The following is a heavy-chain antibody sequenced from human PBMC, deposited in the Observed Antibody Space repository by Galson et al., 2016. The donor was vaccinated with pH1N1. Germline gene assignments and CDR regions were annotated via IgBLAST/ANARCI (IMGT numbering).Heavy chain of an antibody. Sequence: ETLSLTCSVSGGSISSETYYWGWIRQPPGKGLEWIGGIHYSGTTYHNPPPKSRVTLSIDTSKNQFSLKVNSVTAADAAVYYCATMKAVSGPLYMDVWGKGTTVTVSS. CDR1: GGSISSETYY. J-gene: IGHJ6*03. V-gene: IGHV4-39*07. D-gene: IGHD3-22*01. CDR2: IHYSGTT. CDR3: ATMKAVSGPLYMDV.